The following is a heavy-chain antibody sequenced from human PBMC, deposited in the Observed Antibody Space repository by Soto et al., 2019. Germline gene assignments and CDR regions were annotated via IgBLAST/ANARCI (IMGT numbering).Heavy chain of an antibody. D-gene: IGHD5-18*01. CDR3: ARDGYSYSVERGMDV. Sequence: QVQLVQSGAEVKKPGSSVKVSCKASGGTFSSYTISWVRQAPGQGLEWMGRIIPILGIANYAQKFQGRVTITADKSTSTAYMELSSLRSEDTAVYYCARDGYSYSVERGMDVWGQGTTVTVSS. V-gene: IGHV1-69*08. J-gene: IGHJ6*02. CDR1: GGTFSSYT. CDR2: IIPILGIA.